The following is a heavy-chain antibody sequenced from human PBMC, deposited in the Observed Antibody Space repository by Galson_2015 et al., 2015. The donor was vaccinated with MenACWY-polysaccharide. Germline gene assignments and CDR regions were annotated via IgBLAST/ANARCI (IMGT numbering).Heavy chain of an antibody. J-gene: IGHJ3*02. V-gene: IGHV3-23*01. CDR1: GFTFSSYA. CDR3: AKDTGPGEYADVLHI. Sequence: SLRLSCAASGFTFSSYAMSWVRQAPGKGLEWVSGVSASGGSTVYTDSAKGRFTMSRDNSKRSLYLQMNSLRAEDTAVYYCAKDTGPGEYADVLHIWGQGTLVIVSS. CDR2: VSASGGST. D-gene: IGHD2/OR15-2a*01.